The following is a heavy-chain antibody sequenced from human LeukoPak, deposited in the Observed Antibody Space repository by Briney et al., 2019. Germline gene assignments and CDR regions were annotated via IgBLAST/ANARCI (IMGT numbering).Heavy chain of an antibody. J-gene: IGHJ4*02. CDR1: GGSISSSSHY. V-gene: IGHV4-39*07. CDR3: ARVIPQRHRTVYSTGWFSNYFDL. CDR2: IYYSGTT. Sequence: SETLSLTCTVSGGSISSSSHYWGCIREPPGKGLEWIGSIYYSGTTFYKPSLKSRVTISVDTSKKQFSLKLSSVTAADTAVYYCARVIPQRHRTVYSTGWFSNYFDLWGQGTLVTVSS. D-gene: IGHD6-19*01.